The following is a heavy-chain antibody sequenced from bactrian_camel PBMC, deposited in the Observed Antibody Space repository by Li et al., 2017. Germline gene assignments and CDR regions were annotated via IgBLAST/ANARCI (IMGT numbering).Heavy chain of an antibody. CDR3: AAKSVGVTCESEFQFNN. Sequence: HVQLVESGGGSVQDGGSLTLSCVMSGHKYERPCMAWFRRAPGLDYEGVASVCSDQTSTIADSVKGRFTISRDNAKNTLYLQMDSLRPEDAAMYYCAAKSVGVTCESEFQFNNWGQGTQVTVS. D-gene: IGHD2*01. V-gene: IGHV3S68*01. CDR2: VCSDQTS. CDR1: GHKYERPC. J-gene: IGHJ4*01.